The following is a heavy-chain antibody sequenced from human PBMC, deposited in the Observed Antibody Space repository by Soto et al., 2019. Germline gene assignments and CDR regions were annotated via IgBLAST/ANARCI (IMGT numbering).Heavy chain of an antibody. CDR2: INVGNDKT. D-gene: IGHD6-19*01. J-gene: IGHJ4*02. V-gene: IGHV1-3*01. CDR1: GGTFSSYA. CDR3: AKSKGGWTLDF. Sequence: GASVKVSCKAPGGTFSSYAISWVRQAPGQGLEWMGGINVGNDKTEYSWRLQGRVTITKDTSASTADMELSGLTSEDTAVYYCAKSKGGWTLDFWGPGTLVTVSS.